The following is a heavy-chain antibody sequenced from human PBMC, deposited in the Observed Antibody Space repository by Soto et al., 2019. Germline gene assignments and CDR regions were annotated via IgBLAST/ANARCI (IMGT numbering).Heavy chain of an antibody. CDR1: GGSISSGGYC. CDR2: IYYSGST. D-gene: IGHD4-17*01. CDR3: ARQDYGSQGYFDL. V-gene: IGHV4-31*03. J-gene: IGHJ2*01. Sequence: QVQLQESGPGLVKPSQTLSLTCTVSGGSISSGGYCWSWIRQHPGKGLEWIGYIYYSGSTYYNPSLKSRVTISVDPSKTPFSLKLSSVTAADTAVYYCARQDYGSQGYFDLWGRGTLVTVSS.